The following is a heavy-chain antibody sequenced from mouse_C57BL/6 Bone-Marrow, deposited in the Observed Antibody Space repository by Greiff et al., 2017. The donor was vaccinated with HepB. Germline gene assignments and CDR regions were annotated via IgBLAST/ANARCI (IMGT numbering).Heavy chain of an antibody. Sequence: EVKVVESGGGLVQSGRSLRLSCATSGFTFSDFYMEWVRQAPGKGLEWIAASRNKANDYTTEYSASVKGRFIVSRDTSQSILYLQMNALRAEDTAIYYCARDASITTVVGDWYFDVWGTGTTVTVSS. CDR1: GFTFSDFY. V-gene: IGHV7-1*01. CDR2: SRNKANDYTT. J-gene: IGHJ1*03. D-gene: IGHD1-1*01. CDR3: ARDASITTVVGDWYFDV.